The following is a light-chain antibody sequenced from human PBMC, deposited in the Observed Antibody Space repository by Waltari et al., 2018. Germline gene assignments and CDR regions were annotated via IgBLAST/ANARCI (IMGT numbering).Light chain of an antibody. J-gene: IGLJ2*01. CDR3: QSYDNSLI. CDR2: ENS. Sequence: HWYQVLPGAAPKLLIFENSNRPSGVADRFSGSKSGTSSSLAITGLQAEDEGYYYCQSYDNSLIFGGGTKLTVL. V-gene: IGLV1-40*01.